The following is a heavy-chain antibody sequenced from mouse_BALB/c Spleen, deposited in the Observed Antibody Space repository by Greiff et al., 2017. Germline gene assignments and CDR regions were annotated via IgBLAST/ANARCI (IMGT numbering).Heavy chain of an antibody. CDR1: GFSLTSYG. V-gene: IGHV2-2*02. J-gene: IGHJ4*01. Sequence: QVQLKQSGPGLVQPSQSLSITCTVSGFSLTSYGVHWVRQSPGKGLEWLGVIWSGGSTDYNAAFISRLSISKDNSKSQVFFKMNSLQANDTALYYCARNKKIDPPYAMDYWGQGTSVTVSS. CDR3: ARNKKIDPPYAMDY. CDR2: IWSGGST.